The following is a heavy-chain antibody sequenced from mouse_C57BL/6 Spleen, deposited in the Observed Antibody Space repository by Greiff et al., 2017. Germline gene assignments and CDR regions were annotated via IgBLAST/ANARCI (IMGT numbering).Heavy chain of an antibody. CDR2: IYPGSGST. CDR3: ARSRDSSGYDYAMDY. V-gene: IGHV1-55*01. CDR1: GYTFTSYW. J-gene: IGHJ4*01. D-gene: IGHD3-2*02. Sequence: QVQLQQPGAELVKPGASVKMSCKASGYTFTSYWITWVKQRPGQGLEWIGDIYPGSGSTNYNEKFKSKATLTVDTSSSTAYMQLSSLTSEDSAVYYCARSRDSSGYDYAMDYWGQGTSVTVSS.